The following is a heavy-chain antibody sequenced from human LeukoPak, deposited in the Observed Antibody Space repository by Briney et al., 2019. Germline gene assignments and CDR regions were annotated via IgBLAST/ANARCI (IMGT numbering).Heavy chain of an antibody. J-gene: IGHJ4*02. CDR2: FKSKSDGGTT. CDR3: TTEYSGSFSY. CDR1: GFTFSSAW. Sequence: GGSLRLSCAVSGFTFSSAWMNWVRHIPGEGLEWIALFKSKSDGGTTDYAAPVKGRFLISRDDSKNTVYLQMNSLKIEDTAIYYCTTEYSGSFSYWGQGTLVTVSS. D-gene: IGHD3-10*01. V-gene: IGHV3-15*01.